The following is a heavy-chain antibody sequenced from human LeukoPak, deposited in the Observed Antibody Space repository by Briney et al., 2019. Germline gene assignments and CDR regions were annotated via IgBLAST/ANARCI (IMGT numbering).Heavy chain of an antibody. Sequence: ASVKVSCKASGYTFIHHYLHWVRQAPGQGLEWMGWINPNSGGTNYAQKFQGRVTMTSDTFISTAYMELSRLRSDDTAVYYCARDRGEADFDYWGQGTLVTVSS. D-gene: IGHD6-19*01. CDR1: GYTFIHHY. J-gene: IGHJ4*02. CDR3: ARDRGEADFDY. V-gene: IGHV1-2*02. CDR2: INPNSGGT.